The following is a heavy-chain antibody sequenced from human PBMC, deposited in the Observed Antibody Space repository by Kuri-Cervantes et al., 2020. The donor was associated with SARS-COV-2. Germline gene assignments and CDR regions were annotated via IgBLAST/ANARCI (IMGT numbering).Heavy chain of an antibody. CDR2: IYYSGST. CDR3: ARMWDYYYGMDV. CDR1: GGSISSSSYY. Sequence: SETLSLTCTVSGGSISSSSYYWGWIRQPPGKGLEWIGSIYYSGSTYYNPSLKSRVTISVDTSKNQFSLKLSSVTAADTAVYYCARMWDYYYGMDVWGQGTTVTVSS. V-gene: IGHV4-39*07. J-gene: IGHJ6*02. D-gene: IGHD1-26*01.